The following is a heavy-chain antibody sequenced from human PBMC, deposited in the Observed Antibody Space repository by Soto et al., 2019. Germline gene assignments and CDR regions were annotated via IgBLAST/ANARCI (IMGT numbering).Heavy chain of an antibody. CDR1: GGFI. Sequence: SETLSLTCTVSGGFIWGWIRQSPDKGLEWIGYIYNSGRYNYNPSLESRLTISIDTSKNQFSLRLASVTAADTAVYYCARTLPNRQPFDSWSQGTLVTVPQ. CDR3: ARTLPNRQPFDS. D-gene: IGHD1-1*01. J-gene: IGHJ4*02. V-gene: IGHV4-59*01. CDR2: IYNSGRY.